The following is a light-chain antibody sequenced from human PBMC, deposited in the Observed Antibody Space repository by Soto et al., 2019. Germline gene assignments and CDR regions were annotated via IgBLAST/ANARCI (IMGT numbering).Light chain of an antibody. CDR3: QQYYSTPLT. J-gene: IGKJ4*01. CDR2: WAS. V-gene: IGKV4-1*01. Sequence: DIVMTQSPDSLAVSLGERGTVNCKSGRSVLYSSNNKNYLAWYQQKPGQPPKLLIYWASTRESGVPDRFSGSGSGTDFTLTISSLQAEDVEVYYCQQYYSTPLTFGGGTKVDIK. CDR1: RSVLYSSNNKNY.